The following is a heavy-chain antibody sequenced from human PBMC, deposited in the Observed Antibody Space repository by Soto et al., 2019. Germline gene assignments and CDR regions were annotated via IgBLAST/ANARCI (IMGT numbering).Heavy chain of an antibody. CDR1: VFTFGSVW. CDR3: TTVLGSSWYSIDY. D-gene: IGHD6-13*01. Sequence: PGGSLRLSCAASVFTFGSVWMNWVRQAPGKGLEWVGRIKSKTDGGTTDYAAPVKGRFTISRDDSKNTLYLQMNSLKTEDTAVYYCTTVLGSSWYSIDYWGQGALVTVSS. V-gene: IGHV3-15*07. J-gene: IGHJ4*02. CDR2: IKSKTDGGTT.